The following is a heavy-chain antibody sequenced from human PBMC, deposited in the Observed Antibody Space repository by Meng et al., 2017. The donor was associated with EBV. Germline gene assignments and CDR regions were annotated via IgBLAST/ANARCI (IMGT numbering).Heavy chain of an antibody. CDR1: GGPFRYYA. CDR3: ASESGRGYTPDY. J-gene: IGHJ4*02. V-gene: IGHV1-69*01. D-gene: IGHD3-10*01. CDR2: FLPRLGAP. Sequence: QVQLVQFSAGVNDPESSVKVSVKTYGGPFRYYAISWVRTAPGQGLEWPGGFLPRLGAPNYAQKFHGRVKITADESTSTHYMDLSSLRSEDTAIYYCASESGRGYTPDYWGQGTLVTVSS.